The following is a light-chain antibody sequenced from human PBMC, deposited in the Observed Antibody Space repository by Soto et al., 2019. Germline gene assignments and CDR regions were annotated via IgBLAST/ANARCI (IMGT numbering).Light chain of an antibody. Sequence: IVLTQSPGTLSLSPGERATLSCRASQSVSSSYLAWYQQKPGQAPTLLIYNAASRATGVPDRFSGSGSGTDFTLTIGRLEPEDFAVYYCQQYDDSPLTFGGGTKVEI. J-gene: IGKJ4*01. CDR2: NAA. CDR1: QSVSSSY. V-gene: IGKV3-20*01. CDR3: QQYDDSPLT.